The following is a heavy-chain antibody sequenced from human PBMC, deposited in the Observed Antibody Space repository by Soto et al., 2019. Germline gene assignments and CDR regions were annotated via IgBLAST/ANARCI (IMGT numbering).Heavy chain of an antibody. Sequence: EVQLLESGGGLVQPGGSLGLSCAASGLTFSSYAMSWVRRAPGKGLEGVSAFSGSGGSTYYADSVRGRFTISRDNSKNTLYLQMNSLRAEDTAVYYCAKGLWVAAYREYWYFDLWGRGTLVTVSS. CDR2: FSGSGGST. CDR3: AKGLWVAAYREYWYFDL. D-gene: IGHD6-19*01. J-gene: IGHJ2*01. CDR1: GLTFSSYA. V-gene: IGHV3-23*01.